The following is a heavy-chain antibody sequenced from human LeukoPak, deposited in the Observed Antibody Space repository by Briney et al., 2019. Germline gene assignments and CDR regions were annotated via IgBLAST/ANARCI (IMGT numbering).Heavy chain of an antibody. Sequence: GGSLRLSCAASGFTFSSYSMNWVRQAPGKGLEWVSSISSSSSYIYYADSVKGRFTISRDNAKNSLYLQVNSLRAEDTAVYYCARDLVAARGRPGNWFDPWGQGTLVTVSS. CDR3: ARDLVAARGRPGNWFDP. CDR1: GFTFSSYS. J-gene: IGHJ5*02. D-gene: IGHD6-6*01. CDR2: ISSSSSYI. V-gene: IGHV3-21*01.